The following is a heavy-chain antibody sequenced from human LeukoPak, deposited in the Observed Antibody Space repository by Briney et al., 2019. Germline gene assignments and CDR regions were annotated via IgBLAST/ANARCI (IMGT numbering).Heavy chain of an antibody. D-gene: IGHD3-10*01. CDR1: GFTFSSYA. Sequence: PGGSLRPSCAASGFTFSSYAMSWVRQAPGKGLEWVSAISGSGGSTYYADSVKGRFTISRDNSKNTLYLQMNSLRAEDTAVYYCAKDRGGSGSTTFDYWGQGTLVTVSS. V-gene: IGHV3-23*01. CDR3: AKDRGGSGSTTFDY. CDR2: ISGSGGST. J-gene: IGHJ4*02.